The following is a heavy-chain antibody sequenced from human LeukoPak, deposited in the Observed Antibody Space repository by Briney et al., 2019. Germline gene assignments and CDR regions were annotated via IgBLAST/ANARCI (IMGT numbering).Heavy chain of an antibody. Sequence: GGSLRLSCAASGFTFSSYSMNWVRQAPGKGLEWVSSISSSSSYIYYADSVKGRFTISRDNAKNSLYLQMNSLRAEDTAVYYCARERCSTSCYPDYWGQGTLVTVSS. D-gene: IGHD2-2*01. CDR3: ARERCSTSCYPDY. CDR1: GFTFSSYS. CDR2: ISSSSSYI. V-gene: IGHV3-21*01. J-gene: IGHJ4*02.